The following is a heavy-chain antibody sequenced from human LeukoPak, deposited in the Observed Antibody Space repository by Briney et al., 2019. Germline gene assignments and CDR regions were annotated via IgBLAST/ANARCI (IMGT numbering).Heavy chain of an antibody. Sequence: GASVKVSCKASGYTFISYAMNWVRQAPGQGREWMGLINTNTGNPTYAQGFTGRFVFSLDTAVSTAYLQISSLKAEDTAVYYCARVLGGLNLGMDVWGKGSTVTVSP. D-gene: IGHD3-16*01. J-gene: IGHJ6*04. CDR1: GYTFISYA. CDR2: INTNTGNP. CDR3: ARVLGGLNLGMDV. V-gene: IGHV7-4-1*02.